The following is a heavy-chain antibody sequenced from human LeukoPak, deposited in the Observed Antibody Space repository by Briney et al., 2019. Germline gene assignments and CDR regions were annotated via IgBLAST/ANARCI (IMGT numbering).Heavy chain of an antibody. CDR1: GFPFSDFS. CDR2: TNSGGTNT. Sequence: GGSLRLSYATSGFPFSDFSMTWVRQAPGKGLEWISTTNSGGTNTYYAESVKGRFTISRDNSKNALYLQVSSLRVEDTAIYYCAKQSYARSLGEGGPGTLVTVSS. D-gene: IGHD3-16*01. V-gene: IGHV3-23*01. J-gene: IGHJ4*02. CDR3: AKQSYARSLGE.